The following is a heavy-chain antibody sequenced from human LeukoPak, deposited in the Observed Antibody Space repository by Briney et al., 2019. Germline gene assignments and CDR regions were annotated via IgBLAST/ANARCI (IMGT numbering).Heavy chain of an antibody. CDR2: IYTSGST. CDR1: GGSISSGSYY. V-gene: IGHV4-61*02. D-gene: IGHD5-18*01. Sequence: SETLSLTCTVSGGSISSGSYYWSWLRQPAGKGLEWIGRIYTSGSTNYNPSLKSRVTISVDTSKNQFSLKLSSVTAADTAVYYCATRVDTAMEPSDAFDIWGQGTMVTVSS. CDR3: ATRVDTAMEPSDAFDI. J-gene: IGHJ3*02.